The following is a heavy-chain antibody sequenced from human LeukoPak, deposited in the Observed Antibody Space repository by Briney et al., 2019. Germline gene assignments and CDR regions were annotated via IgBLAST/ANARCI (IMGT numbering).Heavy chain of an antibody. D-gene: IGHD5-18*01. J-gene: IGHJ4*02. V-gene: IGHV3-23*01. Sequence: GGSLRLSCAASGFSFSNFAMTWVRQAPGKGLEWVSTISGSGDDTHYADSVKGRFTISRDNAKNSLFLQMNSLRAEDTAVYYCARQSGYSYGFDYWGQGTLVTVSS. CDR2: ISGSGDDT. CDR1: GFSFSNFA. CDR3: ARQSGYSYGFDY.